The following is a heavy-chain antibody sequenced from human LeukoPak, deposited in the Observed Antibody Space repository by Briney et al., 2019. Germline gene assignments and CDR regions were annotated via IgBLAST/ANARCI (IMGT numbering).Heavy chain of an antibody. CDR2: ISSSSSYI. CDR3: ARQASLMVYAAGASYFDY. J-gene: IGHJ4*02. V-gene: IGHV3-21*01. D-gene: IGHD2-8*01. CDR1: GFTFSSYS. Sequence: GGSLRLSCAASGFTFSSYSMNWVRQAPGKGLEWVSSISSSSSYIYYADSVKGRFTISRDNAKNSLYLQMNSLRAEDTAVYYCARQASLMVYAAGASYFDYWGQGTLVTVSS.